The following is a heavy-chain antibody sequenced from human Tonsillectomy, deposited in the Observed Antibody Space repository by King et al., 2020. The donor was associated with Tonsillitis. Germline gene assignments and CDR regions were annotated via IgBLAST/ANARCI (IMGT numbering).Heavy chain of an antibody. J-gene: IGHJ6*02. D-gene: IGHD6-13*01. V-gene: IGHV3-23*04. CDR2: HGSGTST. Sequence: VQLVESGGALVHPGGSLRLSCAASGFNFGSYAMSWVRQAPGKGLEWVSAHGSGTSTYYADSVKGRFTISRDNAKNSLYLQMNSLRAEDTAVYYCARIALHYYGLDVWGQGTTATVSS. CDR1: GFNFGSYA. CDR3: ARIALHYYGLDV.